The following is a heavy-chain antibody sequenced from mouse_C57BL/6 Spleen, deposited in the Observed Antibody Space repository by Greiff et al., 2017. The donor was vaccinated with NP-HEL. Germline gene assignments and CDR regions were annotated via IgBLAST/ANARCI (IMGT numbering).Heavy chain of an antibody. CDR3: ARPLYYYGSRRYFDV. CDR2: IDPSDSYT. J-gene: IGHJ1*03. CDR1: GYTFTSYW. D-gene: IGHD1-1*01. V-gene: IGHV1-50*01. Sequence: VQLQQSGAELVKPGASVKLSCKASGYTFTSYWMQWVKQRPGQGLEWIGEIDPSDSYTNYNQKFKGKATLTVDTSSSTAYMQLSSLTSEDSAVYYCARPLYYYGSRRYFDVWGTGTTVTVSS.